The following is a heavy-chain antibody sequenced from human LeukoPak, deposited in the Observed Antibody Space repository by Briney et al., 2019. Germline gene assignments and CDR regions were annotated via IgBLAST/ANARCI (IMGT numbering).Heavy chain of an antibody. D-gene: IGHD3-3*01. V-gene: IGHV3-21*01. CDR3: ARERQNKDFWSGGDY. CDR1: GFTFSSCS. J-gene: IGHJ4*02. CDR2: IRSSSSDI. Sequence: GRSLRLSCAASGFTFSSCSMNWVRQAPGKGLEWVSYIRSSSSDIYYADSVKGRFTISRDNAKNSLYLQMNSLRAEDTAVYYCARERQNKDFWSGGDYWGQGTLVTVSS.